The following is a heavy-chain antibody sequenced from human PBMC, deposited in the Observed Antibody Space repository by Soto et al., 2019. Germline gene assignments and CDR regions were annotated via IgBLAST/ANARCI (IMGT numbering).Heavy chain of an antibody. CDR1: GYTFSSRA. V-gene: IGHV3-23*01. Sequence: EVHLWESGGDLVQPGGSLRVSCVGSGYTFSSRAMSWVRQAPGKGLEWVSGIDGGGTTDYADSVKGRFTISRDNSQDTLYLKMNSLSAEDTAVYYCATLLGFSSGGSWYSHVADYWGQGTLVTVSS. CDR3: ATLLGFSSGGSWYSHVADY. CDR2: IDGGGTT. D-gene: IGHD5-18*01. J-gene: IGHJ4*02.